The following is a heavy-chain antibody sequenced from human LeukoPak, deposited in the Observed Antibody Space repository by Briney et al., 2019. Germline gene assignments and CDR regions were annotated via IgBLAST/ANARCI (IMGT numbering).Heavy chain of an antibody. J-gene: IGHJ5*02. CDR3: ARVWFGERFGLDP. D-gene: IGHD3-10*01. CDR2: ISWNSGSI. V-gene: IGHV3-9*01. Sequence: GRSLRLSCAASGFTFDDYAMHWVRQAPGKGLEWVSGISWNSGSIAYADSVKGRFTISRDNSKNTLYLQMNSLRAEDTAVYYCARVWFGERFGLDPWGQGTLVTVSS. CDR1: GFTFDDYA.